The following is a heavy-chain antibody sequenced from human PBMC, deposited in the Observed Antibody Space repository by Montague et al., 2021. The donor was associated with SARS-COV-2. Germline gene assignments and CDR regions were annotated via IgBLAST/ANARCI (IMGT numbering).Heavy chain of an antibody. CDR1: GDSISTSD. V-gene: IGHV4-59*01. CDR2: IYYRGGT. CDR3: ARADRRSSDSTHLYYYKGLDV. Sequence: SETLSLTCTVSGDSISTSDWTWIRQPPGKGLEWIGYIYYRGGTNYNSSLKSRVTISVDTSKNQVSLNLSSVTAADKAVYFCARADRRSSDSTHLYYYKGLDVWGQGTTVTVSS. D-gene: IGHD3-22*01. J-gene: IGHJ6*02.